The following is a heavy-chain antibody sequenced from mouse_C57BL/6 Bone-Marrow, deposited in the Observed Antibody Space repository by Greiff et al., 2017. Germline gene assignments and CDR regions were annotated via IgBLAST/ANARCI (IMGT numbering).Heavy chain of an antibody. CDR3: ARGDTVGCFDY. D-gene: IGHD1-1*01. J-gene: IGHJ2*01. CDR2: IDPETGDT. Sequence: VQLQQSGAELVRPGASVKLSCTASGYNFKDDYMHWVKQRPEQGLEWIGWIDPETGDTEYAKKFQGKATLTADTSSSTAYLQLSSLTSEDSAVYYCARGDTVGCFDYWGQGTTLTVSS. CDR1: GYNFKDDY. V-gene: IGHV14-4*01.